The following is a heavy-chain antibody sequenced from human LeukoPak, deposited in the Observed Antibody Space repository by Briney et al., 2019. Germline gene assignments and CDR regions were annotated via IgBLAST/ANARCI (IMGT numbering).Heavy chain of an antibody. CDR2: ISWNSNNI. Sequence: GRSLRLSCAASGFTFDDYAMHWVRQAPGKGLEWVSGISWNSNNIGYADSVKGRFTISRDNAKNTLYLQMDSLRAEDTAVYYCARDLGYCSGGSCYEVLYYFDYWGQGTLVTVSS. J-gene: IGHJ4*02. V-gene: IGHV3-9*01. CDR1: GFTFDDYA. CDR3: ARDLGYCSGGSCYEVLYYFDY. D-gene: IGHD2-15*01.